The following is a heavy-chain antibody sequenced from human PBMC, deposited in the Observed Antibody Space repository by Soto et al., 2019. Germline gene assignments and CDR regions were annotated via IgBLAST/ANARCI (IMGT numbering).Heavy chain of an antibody. CDR1: GFTFSSYG. V-gene: IGHV3-33*01. CDR2: IWYDGSNK. D-gene: IGHD5-18*01. J-gene: IGHJ6*02. Sequence: GGSLRLSCAASGFTFSSYGMHWVRQAPGKGLEWVAVIWYDGSNKYYADSVKGRFTISRDNSKNTLYLQMNSLRAEDTAVYYCARDHGGIQLWPNTKVGYYYYGMDVWGQGTTVTVSS. CDR3: ARDHGGIQLWPNTKVGYYYYGMDV.